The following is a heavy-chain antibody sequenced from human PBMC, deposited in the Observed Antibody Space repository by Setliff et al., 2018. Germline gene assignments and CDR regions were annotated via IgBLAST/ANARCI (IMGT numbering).Heavy chain of an antibody. CDR1: GYTFKHYG. Sequence: ASVKVSCKASGYTFKHYGVSWVRQAPGQGLEWMGWIGTYDANTIYSQKFQGRVTLTTDTSTGTAYMELRSLTFDDTAVYYCARDWFCSGGDCSDVFDFWGQGTMVTVSS. V-gene: IGHV1-18*01. CDR2: IGTYDANT. CDR3: ARDWFCSGGDCSDVFDF. J-gene: IGHJ3*01. D-gene: IGHD2-21*02.